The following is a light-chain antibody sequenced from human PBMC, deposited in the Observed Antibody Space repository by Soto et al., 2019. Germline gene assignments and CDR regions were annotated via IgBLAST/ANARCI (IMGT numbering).Light chain of an antibody. Sequence: QSALTQPASVSGSPGQSITISCTGTSSDVGGYDYVSWYQQHPGKAPKLMICDVSNRPSGVSNRFSGSKSGNTASLTISGLQAEDEADYYCCSYSSSAPYVFGTGTKVTVL. CDR3: CSYSSSAPYV. CDR2: DVS. CDR1: SSDVGGYDY. J-gene: IGLJ1*01. V-gene: IGLV2-14*03.